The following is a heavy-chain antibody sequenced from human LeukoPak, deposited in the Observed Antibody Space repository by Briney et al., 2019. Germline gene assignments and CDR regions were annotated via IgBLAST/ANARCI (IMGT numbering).Heavy chain of an antibody. D-gene: IGHD3-10*01. Sequence: SETLSLTCTVSGVSISSYYWSWIRQPAGKGLEWIGRIYTSGSTNYNPSLKSRVTMSVDTSKNQFSLKLSSLTAADTAVYYCARDNYYYGSGSYYFDYWGQGTLVTVSS. J-gene: IGHJ4*02. CDR3: ARDNYYYGSGSYYFDY. CDR2: IYTSGST. CDR1: GVSISSYY. V-gene: IGHV4-4*07.